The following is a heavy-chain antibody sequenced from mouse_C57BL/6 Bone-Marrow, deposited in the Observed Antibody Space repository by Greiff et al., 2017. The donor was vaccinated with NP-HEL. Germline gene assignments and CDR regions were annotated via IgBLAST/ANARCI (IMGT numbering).Heavy chain of an antibody. D-gene: IGHD1-1*01. J-gene: IGHJ4*01. CDR3: ARWGLTTVVGDHYAMDY. CDR2: IDPSDSYT. CDR1: GYTFTSYW. V-gene: IGHV1-69*01. Sequence: QVQLQQPGAELVMPGASVKLSCKASGYTFTSYWMHWVKQRPGQGLEWIGEIDPSDSYTTYNQQFKGKSTLTVDKSSSTAYMQLSSLTSEDSAVYYCARWGLTTVVGDHYAMDYWGQGTSVTVSS.